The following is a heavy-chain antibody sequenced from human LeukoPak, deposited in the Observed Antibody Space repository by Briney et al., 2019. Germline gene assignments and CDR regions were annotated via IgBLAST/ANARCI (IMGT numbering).Heavy chain of an antibody. CDR1: GFTFSSYG. Sequence: GGSLRLSCAASGFTFSSYGMHWVRQAPGKGLEWVAFIRYDGSNKFCADSVKGRFTISRDNSKNTLYLQMNSLRAEDTAVYYCAKARDFWSGPDAFDIWGQGTTVTVSS. D-gene: IGHD3-3*01. J-gene: IGHJ3*02. CDR2: IRYDGSNK. CDR3: AKARDFWSGPDAFDI. V-gene: IGHV3-30*02.